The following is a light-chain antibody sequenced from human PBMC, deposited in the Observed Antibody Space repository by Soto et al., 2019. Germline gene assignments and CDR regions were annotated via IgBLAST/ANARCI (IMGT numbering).Light chain of an antibody. CDR3: SSYTSSSTQV. J-gene: IGLJ2*01. V-gene: IGLV2-14*01. Sequence: QSALTQPASVSRSPGQSITISCTGTSSDVGGYNYVSWYQQLPGKAPKLMIYDVSNRPSGVSNRFSGSKSGNTASLTISGLQAEDEADYYCSSYTSSSTQVFGGGTKLTVL. CDR2: DVS. CDR1: SSDVGGYNY.